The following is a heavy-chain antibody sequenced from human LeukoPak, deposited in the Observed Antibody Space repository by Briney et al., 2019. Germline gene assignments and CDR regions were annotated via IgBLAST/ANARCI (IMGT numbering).Heavy chain of an antibody. CDR2: IWYDGSNK. CDR1: GFTFSSYG. D-gene: IGHD5-24*01. CDR3: ARVGRGDGYTN. V-gene: IGHV3-33*01. Sequence: GRSLRLSCAASGFTFSSYGMHWVRQAPGKGLKWVAVIWYDGSNKYYADSVKGRFTISRDNSKNTLYLQMHSLRAEDTAVYYCARVGRGDGYTNWGQGTLVTVSS. J-gene: IGHJ4*02.